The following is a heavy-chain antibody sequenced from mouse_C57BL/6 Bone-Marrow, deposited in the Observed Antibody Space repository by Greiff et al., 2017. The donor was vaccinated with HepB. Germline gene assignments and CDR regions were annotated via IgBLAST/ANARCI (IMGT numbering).Heavy chain of an antibody. CDR1: GYTFTDYE. D-gene: IGHD2-5*01. CDR2: IDPETGGT. J-gene: IGHJ4*01. CDR3: TSYSNYAMDY. Sequence: QVQLQQSGAELVRPGASVTLSCKASGYTFTDYEMHWVKQTPVHGLEWIGAIDPETGGTAYNQKFKGKAILTADKSSSTAYMELRSRTSEDSAVYYCTSYSNYAMDYWGQGTSVTVSS. V-gene: IGHV1-15*01.